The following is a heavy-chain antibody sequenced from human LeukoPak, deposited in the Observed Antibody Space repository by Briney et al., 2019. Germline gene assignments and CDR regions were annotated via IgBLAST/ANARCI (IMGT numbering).Heavy chain of an antibody. CDR2: IFSGGNT. CDR1: GFTVSSNY. J-gene: IGHJ3*02. Sequence: PGGYLRLSCAASGFTVSSNYMSWVRQAPGKGLEWVSLIFSGGNTFYADSVKGRFTISRDNSKNTLYLQMNSLRAEDTAVYYCARVILSGYYDAFDMWGQGTMVTVSS. V-gene: IGHV3-53*01. D-gene: IGHD3-9*01. CDR3: ARVILSGYYDAFDM.